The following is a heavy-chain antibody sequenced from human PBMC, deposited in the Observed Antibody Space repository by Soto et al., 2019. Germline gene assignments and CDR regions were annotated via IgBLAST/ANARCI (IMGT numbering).Heavy chain of an antibody. CDR2: INPSDART. Sequence: QVQLVQSGAEVKKPGASVKVSCKASGYSFSNYYIHWVRQAPGQGLEWMAIINPSDARTTYAHKFQGRVTVTRDTSTSTVYMDLSSLRSDDTAVYYCARVSGDLRAFDIWGQGTMVTVSS. V-gene: IGHV1-46*01. J-gene: IGHJ3*02. D-gene: IGHD3-10*01. CDR1: GYSFSNYY. CDR3: ARVSGDLRAFDI.